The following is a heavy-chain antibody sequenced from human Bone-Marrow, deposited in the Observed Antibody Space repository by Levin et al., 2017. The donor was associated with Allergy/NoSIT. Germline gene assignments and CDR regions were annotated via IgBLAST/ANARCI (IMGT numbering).Heavy chain of an antibody. CDR2: INFNGIT. D-gene: IGHD1-1*01. CDR1: GESFSGYF. CDR3: ARGGEVPSQYYLDY. J-gene: IGHJ4*02. V-gene: IGHV4-34*01. Sequence: NASETLSLTCAVNGESFSGYFWTWIRQSPGRGLEWIGQINFNGITTYNPSLKSRVILSVDPTKKQFSLKLKYLTAADTAVYFCARGGEVPSQYYLDYWGQGTLVTVS.